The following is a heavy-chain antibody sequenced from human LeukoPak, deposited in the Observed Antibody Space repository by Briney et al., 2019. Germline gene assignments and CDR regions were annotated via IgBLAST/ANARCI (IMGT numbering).Heavy chain of an antibody. V-gene: IGHV1-2*02. D-gene: IGHD2-15*01. Sequence: RASVKVSCKASGYTFTGYYMHWVRQAPGQGLEWMGWINPNSGGTNYAQKFQGRVTMTRDTSISTAYMELSRLRSDDTAVYYCARDSLGSGGSPLDYWGQGTLVTVSS. CDR2: INPNSGGT. CDR3: ARDSLGSGGSPLDY. CDR1: GYTFTGYY. J-gene: IGHJ4*02.